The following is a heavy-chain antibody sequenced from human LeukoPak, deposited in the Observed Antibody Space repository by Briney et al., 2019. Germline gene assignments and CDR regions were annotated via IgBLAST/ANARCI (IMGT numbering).Heavy chain of an antibody. Sequence: GASVKVSCKASGGTFSSYAISWVRQAPGQGLEWMGRIIPIFGTANYAQKFQGRVTITTDESTSTAYKELSSLRSEDTAVYYCAREAEMNWFDPWGQGTLVTVSS. CDR1: GGTFSSYA. J-gene: IGHJ5*02. V-gene: IGHV1-69*05. CDR2: IIPIFGTA. CDR3: AREAEMNWFDP.